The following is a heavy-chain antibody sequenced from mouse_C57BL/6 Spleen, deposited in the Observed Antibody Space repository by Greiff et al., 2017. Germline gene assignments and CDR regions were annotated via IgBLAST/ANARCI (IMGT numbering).Heavy chain of an antibody. CDR1: GYTFTSYW. J-gene: IGHJ4*01. CDR3: ERNGYYAKDY. V-gene: IGHV1-64*01. CDR2: IHPNSGST. Sequence: VQLQQPGAELVKPGASVKLSCKASGYTFTSYWMHWVKQRPGQGLEWIGMIHPNSGSTNYNEKFNSKATLTVDKSSSTSDMQISSLTSEHSAVYYCERNGYYAKDYWGEGTSDTVSS.